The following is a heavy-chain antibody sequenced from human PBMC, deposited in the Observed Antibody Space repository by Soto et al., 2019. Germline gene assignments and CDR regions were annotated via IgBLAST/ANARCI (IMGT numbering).Heavy chain of an antibody. CDR3: AKDRLYCSGGSCYSGLDY. Sequence: QVQLVESGGGVVQPGRSLRLSCAASGFTFSSYGMHWVRQAPGKGLEWVAVISYDGSNKYYADSVKGRFTISRDNSKNTLYLQMNSLRAEDTAVYYCAKDRLYCSGGSCYSGLDYWGQGTLVTVSS. D-gene: IGHD2-15*01. J-gene: IGHJ4*02. CDR2: ISYDGSNK. V-gene: IGHV3-30*18. CDR1: GFTFSSYG.